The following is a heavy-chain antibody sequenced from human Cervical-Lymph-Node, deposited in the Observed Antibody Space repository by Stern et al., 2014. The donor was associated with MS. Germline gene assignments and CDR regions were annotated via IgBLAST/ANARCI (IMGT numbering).Heavy chain of an antibody. D-gene: IGHD3-22*01. Sequence: QVQLVQSGAEVKKPGASVKVSCKVSGYPLTELSMHWVRQAPGRGLEWMGGFDPGDGEIIYAQKFQGRVSMTEDASTETAYMDLSSLTSEDTAVYYCATAPLAYYYDTSAYYNNYWGQGTLVTVSS. CDR1: GYPLTELS. J-gene: IGHJ4*02. V-gene: IGHV1-24*01. CDR3: ATAPLAYYYDTSAYYNNY. CDR2: FDPGDGEI.